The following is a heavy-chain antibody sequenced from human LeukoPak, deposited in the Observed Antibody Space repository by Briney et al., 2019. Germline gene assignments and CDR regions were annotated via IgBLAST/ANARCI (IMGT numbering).Heavy chain of an antibody. CDR3: AREKRHSWDRKQRYFDY. Sequence: SETLSLTCTVSGGSISSGGDYWSWIRQHPGKGLEWIGYISYTGSTYNNPSLRSRVAISIDTSKNQFSLKLSSVTAADTAVYYCAREKRHSWDRKQRYFDYWGQGTLVTVSS. J-gene: IGHJ4*02. D-gene: IGHD6-13*01. CDR2: ISYTGST. CDR1: GGSISSGGDY. V-gene: IGHV4-31*03.